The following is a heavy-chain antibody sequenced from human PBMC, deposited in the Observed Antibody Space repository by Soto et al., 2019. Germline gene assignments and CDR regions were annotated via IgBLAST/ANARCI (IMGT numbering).Heavy chain of an antibody. CDR3: TVDTYGPDY. CDR2: IVVGSGKA. CDR1: GFTFTSSA. Sequence: SVKVSCKTSGFTFTSSAVQWVRQIRGQGLEWIGWIVVGSGKAKYAQKFQQKVTITRDKSTNTAYLEVNSLGHGDTAGDYGTVDTYGPDYCGQ. V-gene: IGHV1-58*01. D-gene: IGHD1-1*01. J-gene: IGHJ4*02.